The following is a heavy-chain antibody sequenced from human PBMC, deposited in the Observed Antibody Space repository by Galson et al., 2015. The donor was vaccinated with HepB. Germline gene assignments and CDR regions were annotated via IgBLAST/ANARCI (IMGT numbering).Heavy chain of an antibody. CDR2: NSSSGSAM. Sequence: SLRLSCAASGFSFSNYEMNWVRQAPGKGLERVSYNSSSGSAMSHADSVEGRFTISRDNPKNSLYLQMNSLRAEDTAVYYCARPDCRGGGCYLDYWGQGTLVTVSS. J-gene: IGHJ4*02. CDR1: GFSFSNYE. V-gene: IGHV3-48*03. D-gene: IGHD2-15*01. CDR3: ARPDCRGGGCYLDY.